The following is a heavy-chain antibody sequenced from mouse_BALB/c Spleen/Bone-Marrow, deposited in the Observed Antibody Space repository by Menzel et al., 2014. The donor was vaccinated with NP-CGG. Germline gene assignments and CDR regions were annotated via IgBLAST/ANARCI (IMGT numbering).Heavy chain of an antibody. V-gene: IGHV1S34*01. Sequence: LVKTGASVKISCKASGYSFTGYYMHWVKQSHGKSLEWIGYISCYNGATSYNQKFKGKATFTVDTSSSTTYMQFNRLTSEGSAVYYCARGDYGDWYFDVWGAGTTVTVSS. CDR3: ARGDYGDWYFDV. D-gene: IGHD2-4*01. CDR1: GYSFTGYY. CDR2: ISCYNGAT. J-gene: IGHJ1*01.